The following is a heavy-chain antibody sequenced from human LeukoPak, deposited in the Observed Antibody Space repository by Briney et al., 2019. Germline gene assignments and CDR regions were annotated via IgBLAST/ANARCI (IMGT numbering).Heavy chain of an antibody. CDR1: GGSFSGYY. CDR2: INHSGST. V-gene: IGHV4-34*01. CDR3: ARVIKAGYSSSSKYFQH. J-gene: IGHJ1*01. D-gene: IGHD6-13*01. Sequence: SETLSLTCAVYGGSFSGYYWSWIRQPLGKGLEWIGEINHSGSTNYNPSLKSRVTISVDTSKNQFSLKLSSVTAADTAVYYCARVIKAGYSSSSKYFQHWGQGTLVTVSS.